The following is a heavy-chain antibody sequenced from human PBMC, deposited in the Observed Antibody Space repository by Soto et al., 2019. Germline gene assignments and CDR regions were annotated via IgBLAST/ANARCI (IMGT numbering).Heavy chain of an antibody. Sequence: SETLSLTCAVYGGSLSGYYWSWIRQSPGKGLEWIGEINHSGSTNYNPSLKSGVTISLDTSKNQFSLKLSSVTAADTAVYYCAQMWSGYNSHWGQGTLVT. V-gene: IGHV4-34*01. CDR3: AQMWSGYNSH. J-gene: IGHJ1*01. D-gene: IGHD6-25*01. CDR1: GGSLSGYY. CDR2: INHSGST.